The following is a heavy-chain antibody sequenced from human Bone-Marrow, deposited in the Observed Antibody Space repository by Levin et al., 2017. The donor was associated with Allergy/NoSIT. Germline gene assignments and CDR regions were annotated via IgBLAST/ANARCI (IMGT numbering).Heavy chain of an antibody. CDR2: IHNSSRST. J-gene: IGHJ4*02. CDR1: GFTFSSYA. Sequence: GGSLRLSCAASGFTFSSYAMSWVRQAPGKGLEWVASIHNSSRSTHYADSVKGRFTISRDNSKNRLSLQMYSLRAEDTAVYYCAKDLLYFYGSGRYDFWGQGTLVTVSS. CDR3: AKDLLYFYGSGRYDF. V-gene: IGHV3-23*05. D-gene: IGHD3-10*01.